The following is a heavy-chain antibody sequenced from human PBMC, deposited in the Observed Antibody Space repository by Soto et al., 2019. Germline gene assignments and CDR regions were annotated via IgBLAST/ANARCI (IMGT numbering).Heavy chain of an antibody. Sequence: PGVSLRLSCAASGFTFTSYAMHWFRQAPGKGLEWVAVISNDGSNYYYADSVRGRFTISRDNTKNTLFLQMSSLRGEDSGVYYCARGTTLAIFDYGMDVWGQGTTVTVSS. CDR3: ARGTTLAIFDYGMDV. CDR1: GFTFTSYA. D-gene: IGHD3-3*01. J-gene: IGHJ6*02. CDR2: ISNDGSNY. V-gene: IGHV3-30-3*01.